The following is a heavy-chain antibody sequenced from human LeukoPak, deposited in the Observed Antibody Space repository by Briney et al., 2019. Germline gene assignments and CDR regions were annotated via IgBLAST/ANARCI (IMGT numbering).Heavy chain of an antibody. CDR1: GGSFSGYY. Sequence: SETLSLTCAVYGGSFSGYYWSWIRQPPGKGLEWIGEINHSGSTNYNPSLKSRVTISADTSKNQFPLKLSSVTAADTAVYYCASEDIVVVPAAIGGAWGQGTLVTVSS. D-gene: IGHD2-2*02. J-gene: IGHJ5*02. V-gene: IGHV4-34*01. CDR2: INHSGST. CDR3: ASEDIVVVPAAIGGA.